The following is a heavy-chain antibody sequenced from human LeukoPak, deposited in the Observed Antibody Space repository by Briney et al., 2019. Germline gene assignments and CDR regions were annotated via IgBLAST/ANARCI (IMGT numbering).Heavy chain of an antibody. CDR1: GGSFSGYY. D-gene: IGHD3-3*01. CDR3: ARELITIFGVVTPFGYFDY. Sequence: SETLSLTCAVYGGSFSGYYWSWIRQPPGKGLGWIGEINHSGSTNYNPSLKSRVTISVDTSKNQFSLKLSSVTAADTAVYYCARELITIFGVVTPFGYFDYWGQGTLVTVSS. V-gene: IGHV4-34*01. CDR2: INHSGST. J-gene: IGHJ4*02.